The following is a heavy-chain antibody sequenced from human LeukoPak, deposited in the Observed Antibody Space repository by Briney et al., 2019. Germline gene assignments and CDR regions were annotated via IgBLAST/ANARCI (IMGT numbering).Heavy chain of an antibody. CDR2: FDPEDGET. J-gene: IGHJ4*02. D-gene: IGHD6-13*01. CDR3: ATVSSSWLVFVY. CDR1: GYTLTELS. V-gene: IGHV1-24*01. Sequence: ASVKVSCTVSGYTLTELSMHWVRQAPGKGLEWMGGFDPEDGETIYAQKFQGRVTMTEDTSTDTAYMELSSLRSEDTAVYYCATVSSSWLVFVYWGQGTLVTVSS.